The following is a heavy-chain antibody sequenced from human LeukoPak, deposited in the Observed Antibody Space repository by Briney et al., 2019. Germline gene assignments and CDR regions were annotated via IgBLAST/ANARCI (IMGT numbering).Heavy chain of an antibody. CDR1: GGSISSYY. Sequence: SETLSPTCTVSGGSISSYYWSWIRQPPGKGLEWIGDIYYSGSTNYNPSLKSRVTISVDTSKNQFSLKLSSVTAADTAVYYCARGRTAVAGPGAFDIWGQGTMVTVSS. CDR3: ARGRTAVAGPGAFDI. J-gene: IGHJ3*02. CDR2: IYYSGST. V-gene: IGHV4-59*01. D-gene: IGHD6-19*01.